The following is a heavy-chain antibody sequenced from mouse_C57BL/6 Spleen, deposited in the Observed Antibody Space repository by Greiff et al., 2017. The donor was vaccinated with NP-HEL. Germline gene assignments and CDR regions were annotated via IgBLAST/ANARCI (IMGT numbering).Heavy chain of an antibody. V-gene: IGHV1-64*01. CDR1: GYTFTSYW. CDR2: IHPNSGST. J-gene: IGHJ2*01. D-gene: IGHD2-5*01. Sequence: QVQLQQPGAELVKPGASVKLSCKASGYTFTSYWMHWVKQRPGQGLEWIGMIHPNSGSTNYNEKFKSKATLTVDKSSSTAYRQLSSLTSEDSAVYYCARSYSSYFDYWGQGTTLTVSS. CDR3: ARSYSSYFDY.